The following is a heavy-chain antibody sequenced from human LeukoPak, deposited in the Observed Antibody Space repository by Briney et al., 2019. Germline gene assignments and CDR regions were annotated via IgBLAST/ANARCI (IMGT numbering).Heavy chain of an antibody. CDR3: ARFGSYVWGSYRYKYLDY. J-gene: IGHJ4*02. D-gene: IGHD3-16*02. Sequence: PGGSLRLSCAASGLTLRLFSMNWVRQAPGKGLEWVSSISSSGGHTFYSDSVKGRFTISRDNAKNSLYLQMNSLRAEDTAVYYCARFGSYVWGSYRYKYLDYWGQGTLVTVSS. CDR1: GLTLRLFS. V-gene: IGHV3-21*01. CDR2: ISSSGGHT.